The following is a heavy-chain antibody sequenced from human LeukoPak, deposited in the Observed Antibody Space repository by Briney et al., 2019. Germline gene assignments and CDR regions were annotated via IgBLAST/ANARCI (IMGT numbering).Heavy chain of an antibody. CDR1: GYTFTSYG. D-gene: IGHD3-22*01. Sequence: GASVKVSCKASGYTFTSYGISWVRQAPGQGLEWMGWMNPNSGNTGYAQKFQGRVTITRNTSISTAYMELSSLRSEDTAVYYCARGGSSGYYYVSGKNWFDPWGQGTLVTVSS. J-gene: IGHJ5*02. CDR2: MNPNSGNT. V-gene: IGHV1-8*03. CDR3: ARGGSSGYYYVSGKNWFDP.